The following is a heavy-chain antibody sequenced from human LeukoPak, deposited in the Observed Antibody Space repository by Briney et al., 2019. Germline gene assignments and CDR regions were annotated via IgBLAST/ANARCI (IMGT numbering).Heavy chain of an antibody. D-gene: IGHD3-10*01. V-gene: IGHV3-21*01. CDR3: ASRYYYGSGSYYNHWFDP. J-gene: IGHJ5*02. CDR1: GFTFSSYS. CDR2: ISSSSSYI. Sequence: GGSLRLSCAASGFTFSSYSVNWVRQAPGKGLEWVSSISSSSSYIYYADSVKGRFTISRDNAKNSLYLQMNSLRAEDTAVYYCASRYYYGSGSYYNHWFDPWGQGTLVTVSS.